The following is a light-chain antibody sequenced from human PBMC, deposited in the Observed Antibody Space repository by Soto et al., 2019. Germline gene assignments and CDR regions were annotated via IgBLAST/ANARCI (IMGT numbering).Light chain of an antibody. Sequence: EIVLTQSPGTLSLSPGERATLSCRASQSVTSSYLAWYQQKPGQAPRLLIYGASSRATGIPDRLSGSGSGTDFTLTISRREPEDFAVYYCQQYGSSALTFGGGTKVEIK. J-gene: IGKJ4*02. V-gene: IGKV3-20*01. CDR3: QQYGSSALT. CDR1: QSVTSSY. CDR2: GAS.